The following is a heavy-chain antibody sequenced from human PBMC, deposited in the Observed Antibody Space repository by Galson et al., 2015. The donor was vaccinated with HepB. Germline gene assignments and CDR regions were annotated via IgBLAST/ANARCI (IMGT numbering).Heavy chain of an antibody. CDR2: ITASGS. D-gene: IGHD4/OR15-4a*01. Sequence: SLRLSCAASGFIFRDYAMSWVRQAPGTGLQWVSTITASGSYYADSVMGRFTISRDNSKDTLYLQMNSLRAEDTAVYFCVKDGTIWFDPWGQGTLVIVSS. CDR3: VKDGTIWFDP. J-gene: IGHJ5*02. V-gene: IGHV3-23*01. CDR1: GFIFRDYA.